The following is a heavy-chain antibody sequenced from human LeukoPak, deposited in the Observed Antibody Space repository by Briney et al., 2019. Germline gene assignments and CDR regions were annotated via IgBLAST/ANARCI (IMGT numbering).Heavy chain of an antibody. V-gene: IGHV3-30-3*01. Sequence: GGSLRLSCAASGFAFSRFAMHWVRQAPGKGLEWVAVISYDGSNKYYADSVKGRFTISRDNSKNTLYLQMISLRAEDTAVYYCARDYYGSGSYSTDAFDIWGQGTMVTVSS. CDR3: ARDYYGSGSYSTDAFDI. CDR1: GFAFSRFA. J-gene: IGHJ3*02. CDR2: ISYDGSNK. D-gene: IGHD3-10*01.